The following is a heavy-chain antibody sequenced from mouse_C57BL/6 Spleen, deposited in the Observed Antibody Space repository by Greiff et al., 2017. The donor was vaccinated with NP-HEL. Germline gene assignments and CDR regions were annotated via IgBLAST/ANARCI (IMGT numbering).Heavy chain of an antibody. CDR1: GYTFTDYY. J-gene: IGHJ4*01. CDR2: INPNNGGT. V-gene: IGHV1-26*01. Sequence: EVQLQQSGPELVKPGASVKISCKASGYTFTDYYMNWVKQSHGKSLEWIGDINPNNGGTSYNQKFKGKATLTVDKSSSTAYMELRSLTSEDSAVYYCATYDGYYGVAMDYWGQGTSVTVSS. CDR3: ATYDGYYGVAMDY. D-gene: IGHD2-3*01.